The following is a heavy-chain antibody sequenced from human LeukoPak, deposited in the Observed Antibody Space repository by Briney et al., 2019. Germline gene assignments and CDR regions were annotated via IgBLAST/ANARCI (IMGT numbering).Heavy chain of an antibody. J-gene: IGHJ4*02. CDR1: GRTFSSYA. CDR2: IISVLDKV. CDR3: ASEAYSSYGDYFKY. D-gene: IGHD4-17*01. Sequence: GASVKVTCKAAGRTFSSYAINWMRQTPGQGLEWMGKIISVLDKVDYSPKFQGRVTIIADRSTNTAFMELSSLTHEDTAIYYCASEAYSSYGDYFKYWGQGTLVTVSS. V-gene: IGHV1-69*04.